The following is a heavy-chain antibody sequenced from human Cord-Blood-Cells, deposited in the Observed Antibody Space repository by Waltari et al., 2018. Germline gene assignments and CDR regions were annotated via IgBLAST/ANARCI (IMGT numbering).Heavy chain of an antibody. J-gene: IGHJ6*03. CDR3: ARYKWDYYYYYMEV. V-gene: IGHV4-39*01. CDR2: IYYSGRT. D-gene: IGHD1-20*01. Sequence: QLQLQESGPGLVKPSETLSLTCTVSGGSISSSSYYWGWIRQPPGKGLEWIGSIYYSGRTYHQPSLQRRVNLFVDTYKHPFSLKLSSVTAADPAVYYWARYKWDYYYYYMEVWGKGTPVNVSS. CDR1: GGSISSSSYY.